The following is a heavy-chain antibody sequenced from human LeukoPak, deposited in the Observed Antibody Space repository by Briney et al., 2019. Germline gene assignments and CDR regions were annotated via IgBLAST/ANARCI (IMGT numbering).Heavy chain of an antibody. CDR2: ISWNSGSI. J-gene: IGHJ4*02. CDR1: GFTFDDYA. D-gene: IGHD3-22*01. CDR3: AKGSYYDSSGYYY. V-gene: IGHV3-9*01. Sequence: GGSLRLSCAASGFTFDDYAMHWVRQAPGKGLEWVSGISWNSGSIGYADSVKGRFTISRDNAKNSLYLQMNSLRAEDTALYYCAKGSYYDSSGYYYWGQGSLVTVSS.